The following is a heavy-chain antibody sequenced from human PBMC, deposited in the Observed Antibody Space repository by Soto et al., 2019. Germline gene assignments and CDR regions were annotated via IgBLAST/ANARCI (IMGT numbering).Heavy chain of an antibody. CDR2: IYPGDSDT. CDR3: ARIGVEAVAGYYYYGMDV. D-gene: IGHD6-19*01. J-gene: IGHJ6*02. V-gene: IGHV5-51*01. Sequence: GESLKISCKGSGYSFTSYWIGWVRQMPGKGLEWMGIIYPGDSDTRYSPSFQGQVTISADKSISTAYLQWSTLKASDTATCYCARIGVEAVAGYYYYGMDVWGQGTTVTVSS. CDR1: GYSFTSYW.